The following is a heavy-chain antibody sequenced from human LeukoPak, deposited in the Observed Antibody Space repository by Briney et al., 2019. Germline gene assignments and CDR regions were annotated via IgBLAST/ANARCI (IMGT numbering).Heavy chain of an antibody. J-gene: IGHJ4*02. CDR2: IIPILGIA. V-gene: IGHV1-69*04. Sequence: ASVKVSCKASGGTFSSYAISWVRQAPGQGLEWMGRIIPILGIANYAQKFQGRVTITADKSTSTAYMELSSLRSEDTAVYYCARGGAIQLFPPAGFDYWGQGTLVTVSS. CDR1: GGTFSSYA. D-gene: IGHD5-18*01. CDR3: ARGGAIQLFPPAGFDY.